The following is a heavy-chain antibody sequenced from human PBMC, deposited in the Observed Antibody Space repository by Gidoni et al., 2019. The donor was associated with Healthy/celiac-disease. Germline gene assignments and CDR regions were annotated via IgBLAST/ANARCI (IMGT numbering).Heavy chain of an antibody. CDR1: GGSFSGYY. Sequence: QVQLQQWGAGLLKPSETLSLPCAVYGGSFSGYYWSWIRQPPGKGLEWIGEINHSGSTNYNPSLKSRVTIAVDTSKNQFSLKLSSVTAADTAVYYCARVDQGPVDGWVYYYGMDVWGQGTTVTVSS. CDR2: INHSGST. V-gene: IGHV4-34*01. J-gene: IGHJ6*02. CDR3: ARVDQGPVDGWVYYYGMDV. D-gene: IGHD3-10*01.